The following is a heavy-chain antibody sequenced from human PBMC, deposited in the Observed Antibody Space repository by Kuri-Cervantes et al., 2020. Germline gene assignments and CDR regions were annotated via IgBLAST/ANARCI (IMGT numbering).Heavy chain of an antibody. CDR3: ARDPGGCSSTSCYTYWYFDL. Sequence: GGSLRLSCAASGFTSSSYSMNWVRQAPGKGLEWVSYISSSSSTIYYADSVKGRFTISRDNAKNSLYLQMNSLRAEDTAVYYCARDPGGCSSTSCYTYWYFDLWGRGTLVTVSS. CDR1: GFTSSSYS. CDR2: ISSSSSTI. V-gene: IGHV3-48*01. D-gene: IGHD2-2*01. J-gene: IGHJ2*01.